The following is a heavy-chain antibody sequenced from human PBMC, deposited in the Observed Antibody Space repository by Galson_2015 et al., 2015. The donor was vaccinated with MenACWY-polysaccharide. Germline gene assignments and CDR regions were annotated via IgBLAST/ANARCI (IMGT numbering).Heavy chain of an antibody. CDR1: GFTFSMYV. D-gene: IGHD1-26*01. V-gene: IGHV3-23*01. CDR3: VKGGWADN. CDR2: ISSGSDTA. Sequence: LRLSCAASGFTFSMYVMTWVRQAPGKGLEWVSAISSGSDTAYYTESVKGRFTISRDNSRDTVHLQMDSLRAEDTAVYYCVKGGWADNWGQGTLVTVSS. J-gene: IGHJ1*01.